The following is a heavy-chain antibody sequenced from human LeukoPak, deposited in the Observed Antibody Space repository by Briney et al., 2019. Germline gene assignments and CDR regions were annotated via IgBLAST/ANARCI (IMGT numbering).Heavy chain of an antibody. Sequence: GGSLRLSCAASGFTFSSYWMTWVRQAPGKGLEWVANIKQDGSEKYYVDSMKGRFTISRDNAKNSLYLQMNSLRAEDTAVYYCARDAFSRISIFGVVSDASDIWGQGTMVTVSS. CDR3: ARDAFSRISIFGVVSDASDI. CDR2: IKQDGSEK. D-gene: IGHD3-3*01. CDR1: GFTFSSYW. J-gene: IGHJ3*02. V-gene: IGHV3-7*01.